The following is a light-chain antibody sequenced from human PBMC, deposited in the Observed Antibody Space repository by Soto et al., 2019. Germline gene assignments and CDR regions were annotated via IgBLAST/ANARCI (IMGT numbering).Light chain of an antibody. J-gene: IGKJ5*01. CDR2: DAS. CDR1: QNINFD. CDR3: QRYLNLPT. V-gene: IGKV1-33*01. Sequence: IQVTQSPASLSVSVGDRVTITFQASQNINFDLNWYQQKPGRAPKLLIDDASNLEAGVTSRFRGSGSGTDFTFTISRLQPEDMASYYCQRYLNLPTFGQVTRLEIK.